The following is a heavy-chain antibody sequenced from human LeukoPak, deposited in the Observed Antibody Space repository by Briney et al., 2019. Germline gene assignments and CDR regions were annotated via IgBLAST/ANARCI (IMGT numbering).Heavy chain of an antibody. Sequence: ASVKVSCKASGYTFTSYGISWVRQAPGQGLEWMGWNSANNGNTNYAQKLQGRVTMTTDTSTSTAYMELRSLRSDVTAVYYCAREGLYGDYGMDVWGQGTTVTVSS. V-gene: IGHV1-18*01. D-gene: IGHD3-3*01. CDR3: AREGLYGDYGMDV. J-gene: IGHJ6*02. CDR2: NSANNGNT. CDR1: GYTFTSYG.